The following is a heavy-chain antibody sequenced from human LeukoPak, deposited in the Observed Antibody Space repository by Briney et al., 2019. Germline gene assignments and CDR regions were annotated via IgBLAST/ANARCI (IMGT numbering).Heavy chain of an antibody. CDR3: ARVRGGSNY. Sequence: GGSLRLSCAASGFTFSSYEMNWVRQAPGKGLEWVSYISSGSTIYYADSVKGRFTISRDNAKNSLYLQMNSLRAEDTAVYYCARVRGGSNYWGQGTLVAVSS. CDR2: ISSGSTI. J-gene: IGHJ4*02. CDR1: GFTFSSYE. D-gene: IGHD2-2*01. V-gene: IGHV3-48*03.